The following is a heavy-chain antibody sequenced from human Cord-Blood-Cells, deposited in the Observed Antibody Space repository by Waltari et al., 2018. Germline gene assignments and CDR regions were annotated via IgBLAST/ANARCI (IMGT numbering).Heavy chain of an antibody. J-gene: IGHJ6*03. D-gene: IGHD3-22*01. CDR1: GYSISSGYY. V-gene: IGHV4-38-2*01. CDR2: IYHSGST. CDR3: ARGSGDSSGYYYYYYYMDV. Sequence: QVQLQESGPGLVKPSETLSLTCAVSGYSISSGYYWGWIRPPPGKGLEWIGSIYHSGSTYYNPSLKSRVTISVDTSKNQFSLKLSSVTAADTAVYYCARGSGDSSGYYYYYYYMDVWGKGTTVTVSS.